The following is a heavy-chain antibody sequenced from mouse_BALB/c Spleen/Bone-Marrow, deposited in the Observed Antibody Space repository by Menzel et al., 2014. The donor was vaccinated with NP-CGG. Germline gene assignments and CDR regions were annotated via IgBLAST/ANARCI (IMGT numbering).Heavy chain of an antibody. CDR3: AEITTAAYYVMDY. J-gene: IGHJ4*01. V-gene: IGHV14-3*02. Sequence: VHVKQSGAELVKPGASVKLSCTASGFNIKDTYIHWVKQRPEQGMEWIGRIDPANGNTKYDPKFQGKATITADTSSNTAYLQLSSLTSEDTAVYYCAEITTAAYYVMDYWGQETSVTVSS. CDR2: IDPANGNT. CDR1: GFNIKDTY. D-gene: IGHD1-2*01.